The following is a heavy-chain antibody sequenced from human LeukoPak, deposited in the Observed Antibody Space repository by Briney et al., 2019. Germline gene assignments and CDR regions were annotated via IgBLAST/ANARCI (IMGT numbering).Heavy chain of an antibody. J-gene: IGHJ6*03. V-gene: IGHV1-2*02. CDR2: INPNSGGT. Sequence: GASVKVSCKASGYTFTGYYMHWVRQAPGQGLEWMGWINPNSGGTNYAQKFQGRVTMTTDTSTSTAYMELRSLRSDDTAVYYCVRDWYSSSSGYYYYYMDVWGKGTTVTVSS. CDR3: VRDWYSSSSGYYYYYMDV. D-gene: IGHD6-6*01. CDR1: GYTFTGYY.